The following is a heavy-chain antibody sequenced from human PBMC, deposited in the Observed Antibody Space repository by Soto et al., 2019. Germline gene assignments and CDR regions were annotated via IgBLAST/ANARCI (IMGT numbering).Heavy chain of an antibody. CDR3: TTDSYDYSNYGGYYYYYGMDV. Sequence: GGSLRPSCAASGFTFSNAWMSWVRQAPGKGLEWVGRIKSKTDGGTTDYAAPVKGRFTISRDDSKNTLYLQMNSLKTEDTAVYYCTTDSYDYSNYGGYYYYYGMDVWGQGTTVTVSS. CDR2: IKSKTDGGTT. D-gene: IGHD4-4*01. CDR1: GFTFSNAW. J-gene: IGHJ6*02. V-gene: IGHV3-15*01.